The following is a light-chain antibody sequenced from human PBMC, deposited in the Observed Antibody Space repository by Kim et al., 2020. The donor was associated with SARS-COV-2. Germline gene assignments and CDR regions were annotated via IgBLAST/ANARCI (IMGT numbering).Light chain of an antibody. Sequence: VSPGRTARITCSGDVLAKKYARWFQQKPGQAPVLVIYKDSERPSGIPERFSGSSSGTTVTLTISGAQVEDEADYYCYSAADNNAVFGGGTQLTVL. CDR3: YSAADNNAV. V-gene: IGLV3-27*01. CDR1: VLAKKY. J-gene: IGLJ2*01. CDR2: KDS.